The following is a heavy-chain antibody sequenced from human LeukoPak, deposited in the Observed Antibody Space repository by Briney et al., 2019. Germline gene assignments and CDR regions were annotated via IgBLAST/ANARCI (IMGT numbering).Heavy chain of an antibody. CDR2: ISGSGGST. V-gene: IGHV3-23*01. D-gene: IGHD3-10*01. J-gene: IGHJ5*02. Sequence: GASLRLSCAASRFTFSSYAMSWVRPAPGKGLQWVSTISGSGGSTYYADSVKGRFTISRDNSKNTLYLQMNSLRAEDTAVYYCAKGPSYGSGSYYNPNWFDPWGQGTLVTVSS. CDR3: AKGPSYGSGSYYNPNWFDP. CDR1: RFTFSSYA.